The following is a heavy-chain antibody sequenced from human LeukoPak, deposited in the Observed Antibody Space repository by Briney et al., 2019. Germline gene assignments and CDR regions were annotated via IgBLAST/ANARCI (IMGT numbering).Heavy chain of an antibody. CDR1: GFTFSSYG. CDR2: IWYDGSNK. CDR3: ARGLGLYYYYGMDV. J-gene: IGHJ6*04. D-gene: IGHD3-16*01. V-gene: IGHV3-33*01. Sequence: GRSLRLSCAASGFTFSSYGVHWVRQAPGKGLEWVAVIWYDGSNKYYADSVKGRFTISRDNSKNTLYLQMNSLRAEDTAVYYCARGLGLYYYYGMDVWGKGTTVTVSS.